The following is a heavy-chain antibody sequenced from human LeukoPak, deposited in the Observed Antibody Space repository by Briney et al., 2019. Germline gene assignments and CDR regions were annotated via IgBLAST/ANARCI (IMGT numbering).Heavy chain of an antibody. D-gene: IGHD3-16*01. CDR3: ASLGHGPHAFDI. V-gene: IGHV1-69*04. Sequence: ASVKVSCKASGGTFSSYAISWVRQAPGQGLEWMGRIIPTLGIANYAQKFQGRVTITADKSTSTAYMELSSLRSEDTAVYYCASLGHGPHAFDIWGQGTMVTVSS. CDR1: GGTFSSYA. CDR2: IIPTLGIA. J-gene: IGHJ3*02.